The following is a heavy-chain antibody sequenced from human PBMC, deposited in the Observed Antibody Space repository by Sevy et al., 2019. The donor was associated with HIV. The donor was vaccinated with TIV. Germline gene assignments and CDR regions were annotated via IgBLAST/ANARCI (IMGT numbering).Heavy chain of an antibody. Sequence: GGSLRLSCVASGFAFSDYGMHWVRQAPGKGLEWVAVIWYDGNNQHYADSVRGRFTISRDNSKNTLYLQLSSLRAEDTAVYYCASDYSWGQGTLVTVSS. CDR2: IWYDGNNQ. CDR1: GFAFSDYG. V-gene: IGHV3-33*01. CDR3: ASDYS. J-gene: IGHJ4*02.